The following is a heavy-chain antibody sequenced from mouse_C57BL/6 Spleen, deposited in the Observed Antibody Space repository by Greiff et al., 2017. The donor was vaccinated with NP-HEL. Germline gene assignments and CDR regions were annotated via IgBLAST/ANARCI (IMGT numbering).Heavy chain of an antibody. CDR1: GYAFSSSW. D-gene: IGHD1-1*01. CDR2: IYPGDGDT. Sequence: QVQLQQSGPELLKPGASVKISCKASGYAFSSSWMNWVKQRPGKGLEWIGRIYPGDGDTNYNGKFKGKATLTADKSSSTAYMQLSSLTSEDSAVYFCARSWPYYYGSSYDYAMDYWGQGTSVTVSS. J-gene: IGHJ4*01. V-gene: IGHV1-82*01. CDR3: ARSWPYYYGSSYDYAMDY.